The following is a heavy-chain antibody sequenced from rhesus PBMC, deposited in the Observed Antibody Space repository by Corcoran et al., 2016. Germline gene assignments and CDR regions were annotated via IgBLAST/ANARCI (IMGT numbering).Heavy chain of an antibody. CDR2: IGGSSGST. Sequence: QVQLQESGPGVVKPSETLSLTCAVSGGSISGSYLWSWIRPPPGTGLEWIGYIGGSSGSTNDNPSLKNRVTSSKDTSKNQFSLKLSSVTAADTAVYYCARTYGSSYYWYFDIWGPGTPITISS. CDR3: ARTYGSSYYWYFDI. D-gene: IGHD4-29*01. CDR1: GGSISGSYL. J-gene: IGHJ2*01. V-gene: IGHV4-127*01.